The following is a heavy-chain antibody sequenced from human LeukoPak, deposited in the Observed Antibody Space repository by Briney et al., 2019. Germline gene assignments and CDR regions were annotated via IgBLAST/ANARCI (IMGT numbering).Heavy chain of an antibody. CDR3: AREVGSGNSDRYFDY. J-gene: IGHJ4*02. Sequence: GGSLRLSCAASEFTFSNYWIHWVRQAPGKGLVWVSRINSDGSGTNYADSVKGRFTISRDNSNNTLYLQVKSLRAEDTAVYYCAREVGSGNSDRYFDYWGQGTLVTVSS. CDR2: INSDGSGT. V-gene: IGHV3-74*01. CDR1: EFTFSNYW. D-gene: IGHD3-10*01.